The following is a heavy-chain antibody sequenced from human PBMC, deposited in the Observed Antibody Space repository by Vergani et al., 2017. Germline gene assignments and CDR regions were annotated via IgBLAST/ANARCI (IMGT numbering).Heavy chain of an antibody. CDR1: GFTFSSYG. V-gene: IGHV3-33*01. CDR3: ARVAAAAGKVLYYYYYMDV. D-gene: IGHD6-13*01. Sequence: VQLVESGGGVVQPGRSLRLSCAASGFTFSSYGMHWVRQAPGKGLEWVAVIWYDGSNKYYADSVKGRFTISRDNAKNSLYLQMNSLRAEDTAVYYCARVAAAAGKVLYYYYYMDVWGKGTTVTVSS. CDR2: IWYDGSNK. J-gene: IGHJ6*03.